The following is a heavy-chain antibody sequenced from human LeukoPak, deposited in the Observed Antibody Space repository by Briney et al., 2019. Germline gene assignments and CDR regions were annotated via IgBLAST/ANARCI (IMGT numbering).Heavy chain of an antibody. CDR3: ARGYGSGGFDY. V-gene: IGHV1-69*04. J-gene: IGHJ4*02. Sequence: GASVKVSCKASGYTLTAHYMHWVRQAPGQGLEWMGRIIPILGIANYAQKFQGRVTITADKSTSTAYMELSSLRSEDTAVYYCARGYGSGGFDYWGQGTLVTVSS. CDR1: GYTLTAHY. CDR2: IIPILGIA. D-gene: IGHD3-10*01.